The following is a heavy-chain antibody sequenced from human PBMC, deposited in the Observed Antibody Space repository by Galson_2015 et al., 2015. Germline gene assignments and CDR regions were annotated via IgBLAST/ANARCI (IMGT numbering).Heavy chain of an antibody. D-gene: IGHD2-2*01. CDR3: ARVFTMSYAFDI. V-gene: IGHV3-66*01. CDR2: IYSGGST. CDR1: GFTFSGYT. J-gene: IGHJ3*02. Sequence: SLRLSCAGSGFTFSGYTMSWVRQAPGKGLEWVSVIYSGGSTYYADSVKGRFTISRDNSKNTLYLQMNGLRAEDTAVYYCARVFTMSYAFDIWGQGTMVTVSS.